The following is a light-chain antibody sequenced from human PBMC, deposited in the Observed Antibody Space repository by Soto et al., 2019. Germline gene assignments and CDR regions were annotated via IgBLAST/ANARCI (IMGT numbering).Light chain of an antibody. J-gene: IGKJ1*01. Sequence: DIQMTQSPSSLSASVGDRVTITCRASQSISFYLNWYQQKPGRAPKLLIHAASSLESGVPPRFSGSGSGTDFTLTISSLQPEDFATYFCQQSYSIYRTFGQGTKVDIK. CDR2: AAS. CDR3: QQSYSIYRT. CDR1: QSISFY. V-gene: IGKV1-39*01.